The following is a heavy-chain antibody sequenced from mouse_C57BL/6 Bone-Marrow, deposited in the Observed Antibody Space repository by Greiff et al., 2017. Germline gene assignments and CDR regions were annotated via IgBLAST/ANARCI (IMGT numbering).Heavy chain of an antibody. V-gene: IGHV1-82*01. CDR2: IYPGDGDT. CDR3: ARALYALDY. J-gene: IGHJ2*01. CDR1: GYAFSSSW. D-gene: IGHD1-1*01. Sequence: QVQLLQSGPELVKPGASVKISCKASGYAFSSSWMNWVQQRPGKGLEWIGRIYPGDGDTNYNGKFKGKATLTADKSSSTAYMQLSSLTSEDSAVYFCARALYALDYWGQGTTLTVSS.